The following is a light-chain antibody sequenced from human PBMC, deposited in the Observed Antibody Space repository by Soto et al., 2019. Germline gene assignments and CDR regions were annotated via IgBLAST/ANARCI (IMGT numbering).Light chain of an antibody. CDR3: QQYNSWPQT. CDR1: ETVSTN. V-gene: IGKV3-15*01. J-gene: IGKJ1*01. CDR2: DVS. Sequence: ETVLTQSPATLSVSPGERVTLSCRASETVSTNLAWYQQRPGQAPRLLIYDVSTGATGIPARFSGRRSGTEFTLTISSLQSEDFGVYYCQQYNSWPQTFGRGTKVDI.